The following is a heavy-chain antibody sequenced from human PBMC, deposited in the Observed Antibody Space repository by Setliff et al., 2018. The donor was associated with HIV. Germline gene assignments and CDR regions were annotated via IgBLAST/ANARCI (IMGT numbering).Heavy chain of an antibody. V-gene: IGHV4-34*01. J-gene: IGHJ3*01. D-gene: IGHD4-17*01. CDR1: GGSFGDYS. CDR3: ARVQMAYAAFDV. CDR2: INHSGGT. Sequence: SETLSLTCAVYGGSFGDYSWSWIRQPPGKGLEWIGEINHSGGTEYNPSLKSRVTLSVDTSKHQFSLKLSSVTAADTAVYYCARVQMAYAAFDVWGQGTMVTVSS.